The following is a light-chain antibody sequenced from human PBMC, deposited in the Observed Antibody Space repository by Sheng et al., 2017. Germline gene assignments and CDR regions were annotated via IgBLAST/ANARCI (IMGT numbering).Light chain of an antibody. CDR2: DAS. V-gene: IGKV3-11*01. CDR3: QHRSK. CDR1: QSVSDR. Sequence: EVVLTQSPATLSLSPGERATLSCRASQSVSDRLIWFQQTPGQAPRVVIYDASSRATGIPARFSGSGSGTGFTLTINSLEPEDFAVYYCQHRSKFGQGTKLEI. J-gene: IGKJ2*01.